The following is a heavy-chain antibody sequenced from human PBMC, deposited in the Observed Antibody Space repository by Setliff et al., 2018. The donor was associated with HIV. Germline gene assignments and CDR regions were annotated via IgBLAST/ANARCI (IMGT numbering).Heavy chain of an antibody. CDR3: ARGGNYNYVSSAYFDL. V-gene: IGHV4-61*02. Sequence: PSETLSLTCTVSGGSISSGSYYWNWIRQPAGKGLEWIGRIYTSGSTNYNPSLKSRVTISVDTSKDQFSLKLSSVTAADTAVYYCARGGNYNYVSSAYFDLWGQGSMVTVSS. J-gene: IGHJ3*01. D-gene: IGHD3-22*01. CDR2: IYTSGST. CDR1: GGSISSGSYY.